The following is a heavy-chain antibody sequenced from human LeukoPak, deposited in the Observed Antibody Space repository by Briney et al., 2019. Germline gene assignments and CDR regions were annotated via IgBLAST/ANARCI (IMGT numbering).Heavy chain of an antibody. J-gene: IGHJ4*02. D-gene: IGHD3-10*01. CDR2: ISGGTT. CDR1: GFTFSSYS. V-gene: IGHV3-23*01. Sequence: GGSLRLSCAASGFTFSSYSMNWVRQAPGKGLEWVSSISGGTTYYAGSVKGRFTISRDNSKNTVSLQMNSLRAEDTAVYYCAKSVYHSGNYWGQGTLVTVSS. CDR3: AKSVYHSGNY.